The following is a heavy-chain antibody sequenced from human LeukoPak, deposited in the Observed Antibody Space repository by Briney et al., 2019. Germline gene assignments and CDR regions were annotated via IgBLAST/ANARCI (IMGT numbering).Heavy chain of an antibody. J-gene: IGHJ4*02. CDR1: GGSISSYY. Sequence: SETLSLTCTSSGGSISSYYWSWIRQPAGKGLEWIGRIYTSGSTNYNPSLKSRVTMSVDTSKNQFSLKLTSVTAADTAVYYCARGALSQYGSGSYYPSHSFDYWGQGTLVTVSS. D-gene: IGHD3-10*01. V-gene: IGHV4-4*07. CDR3: ARGALSQYGSGSYYPSHSFDY. CDR2: IYTSGST.